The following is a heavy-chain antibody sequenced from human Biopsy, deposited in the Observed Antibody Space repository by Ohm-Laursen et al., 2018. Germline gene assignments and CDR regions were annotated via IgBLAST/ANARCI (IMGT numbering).Heavy chain of an antibody. D-gene: IGHD3-16*02. J-gene: IGHJ4*02. Sequence: SLRFSCTASGLTFTTALMSWVRQAPGKGLEWVGRIKSKTDGGTIDYAASVKGRIIISRDDSKKTVYLQMNNLKTEDTGVYYCTTYQYWGQGTLVTVSS. V-gene: IGHV3-15*01. CDR2: IKSKTDGGTI. CDR1: GLTFTTAL. CDR3: TTYQY.